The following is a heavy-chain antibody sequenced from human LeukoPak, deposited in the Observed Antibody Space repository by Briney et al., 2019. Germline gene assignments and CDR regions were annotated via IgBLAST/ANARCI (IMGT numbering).Heavy chain of an antibody. V-gene: IGHV1-69*04. CDR1: GYTFTSYG. D-gene: IGHD2-2*01. CDR3: AGCYCSSTSCYNWLDP. Sequence: SVKVSCKASGYTFTSYGISWVRQAPGQGLEWMGRIVPILGIANYAQKFQGRVTITADKSTSTAYMELSSLRSEDTAVYYCAGCYCSSTSCYNWLDPWGQGTLVTVSS. J-gene: IGHJ5*02. CDR2: IVPILGIA.